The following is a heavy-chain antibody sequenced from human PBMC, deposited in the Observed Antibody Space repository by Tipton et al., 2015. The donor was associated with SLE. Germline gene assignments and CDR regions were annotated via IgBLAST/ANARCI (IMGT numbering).Heavy chain of an antibody. V-gene: IGHV4-61*02. J-gene: IGHJ2*01. CDR3: ARDAKCPITSAEYFDL. Sequence: TLSLTCTVSGGSISSGSYYWSWIRQPAGKGLEWIGRIYTSGSTNYNPSLKSRVTISVDTSENQFSLKLSSVTAADTAVYYCARDAKCPITSAEYFDLWGRGTQVTVSS. D-gene: IGHD5-12*01. CDR1: GGSISSGSYY. CDR2: IYTSGST.